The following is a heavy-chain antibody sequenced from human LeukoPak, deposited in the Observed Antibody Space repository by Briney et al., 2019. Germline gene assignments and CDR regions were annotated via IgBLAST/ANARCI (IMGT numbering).Heavy chain of an antibody. D-gene: IGHD1-26*01. V-gene: IGHV1-2*02. Sequence: GASVKVSCKASGYTFTDYYMHWVRQPPGQGLEWMGWINPNGGATNYAQKFQGRVTMTKDTSISTGYMELSRLRSDDTAVYYCARIRGGNNYHFDYWGQGTLVTVSS. CDR2: INPNGGAT. J-gene: IGHJ4*02. CDR3: ARIRGGNNYHFDY. CDR1: GYTFTDYY.